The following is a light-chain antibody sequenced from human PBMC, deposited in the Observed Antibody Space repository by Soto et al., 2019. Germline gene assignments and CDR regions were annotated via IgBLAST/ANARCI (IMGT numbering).Light chain of an antibody. CDR2: DVS. Sequence: QSALTQPRSVSGSPGQSVTISCTGTSSDVGGYDYVSWCQQHPGKAPKLMIYDVSKRPSGVPDRFSGSKSGSTASLTISGLQVEDEADYYCSSYAGSYTWVFGGGTKLTVL. CDR1: SSDVGGYDY. J-gene: IGLJ3*02. V-gene: IGLV2-11*01. CDR3: SSYAGSYTWV.